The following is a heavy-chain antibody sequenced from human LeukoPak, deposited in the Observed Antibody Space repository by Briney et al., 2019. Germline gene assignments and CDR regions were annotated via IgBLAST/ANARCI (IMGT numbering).Heavy chain of an antibody. CDR1: GFTFSSYA. J-gene: IGHJ4*02. D-gene: IGHD5-18*01. CDR3: AKDLRGYSYAWGYYFDY. Sequence: PGGSLRLSCAASGFTFSSYAMSWVRQAPGKGLEWVSAISGSGGSTYYADSVKGRFTISRDNSKNTLYLQMNSLRAEDTAVYYCAKDLRGYSYAWGYYFDYWGQGTLVTVSS. CDR2: ISGSGGST. V-gene: IGHV3-23*01.